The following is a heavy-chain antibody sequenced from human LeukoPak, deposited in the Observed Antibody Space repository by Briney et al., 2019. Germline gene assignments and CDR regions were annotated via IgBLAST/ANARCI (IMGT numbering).Heavy chain of an antibody. CDR1: GGSFSGYY. Sequence: SETLSLTCAVSGGSFSGYYWSWIRQPPGKGLEWIGEINHSGRTNYNPSLESRVTISVDTSKNQFSLRVNSVTAADTAVYYCARVDYGDYSKDFDYWGQGTLVTVSS. D-gene: IGHD4-17*01. J-gene: IGHJ4*02. CDR2: INHSGRT. V-gene: IGHV4-34*01. CDR3: ARVDYGDYSKDFDY.